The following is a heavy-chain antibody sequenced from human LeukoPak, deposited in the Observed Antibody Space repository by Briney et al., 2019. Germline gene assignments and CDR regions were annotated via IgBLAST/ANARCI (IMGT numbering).Heavy chain of an antibody. D-gene: IGHD2-8*02. V-gene: IGHV4-39*01. J-gene: IGHJ5*02. Sequence: SETLSLTCTVSGGSIRTSDYYWAWIRQPPGRGLEWIGTIHYSGSTFYKPPLKSRLTVSADTSRNQFYMKLSSVTAADTAVYYCARASGVLPSFKWANWFDTWGQGSLVTVST. CDR3: ARASGVLPSFKWANWFDT. CDR1: GGSIRTSDYY. CDR2: IHYSGST.